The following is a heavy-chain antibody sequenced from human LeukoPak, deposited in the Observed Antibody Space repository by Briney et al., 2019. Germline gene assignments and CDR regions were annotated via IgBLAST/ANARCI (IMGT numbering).Heavy chain of an antibody. CDR1: GGSFSGYY. Sequence: SETLSLTCAVNGGSFSGYYWSWIRQPPGKGLEWNGEINHSGSTNYNPSLKSRVTISVDTSKNQFSLKLSSVTAADTAVYYCARGANYYDSSGYYFHHYYYMDVWGKGTTVTVSS. D-gene: IGHD3-22*01. V-gene: IGHV4-34*01. CDR3: ARGANYYDSSGYYFHHYYYMDV. J-gene: IGHJ6*03. CDR2: INHSGST.